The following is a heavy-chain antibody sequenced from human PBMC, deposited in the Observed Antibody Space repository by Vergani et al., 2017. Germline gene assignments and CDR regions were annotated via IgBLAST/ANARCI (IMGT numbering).Heavy chain of an antibody. D-gene: IGHD3-22*01. Sequence: QVQLQESGPGLVKPSETLSLTCTVSGGSISSYYWSWIRQPPGKGLEWIGYIYYSGSTNYNPSLKSRVTISVDTSKNQFSLKLSSVTAADTAVYYCAREGDSREHGMEVWGQATTVTVSS. CDR1: GGSISSYY. CDR2: IYYSGST. J-gene: IGHJ6*02. V-gene: IGHV4-59*01. CDR3: AREGDSREHGMEV.